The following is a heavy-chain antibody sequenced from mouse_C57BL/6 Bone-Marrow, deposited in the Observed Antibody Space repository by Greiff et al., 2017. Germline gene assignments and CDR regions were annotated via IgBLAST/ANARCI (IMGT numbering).Heavy chain of an antibody. J-gene: IGHJ1*03. V-gene: IGHV1-85*01. CDR1: GYTFTSYD. Sequence: QVQLQQSGPELVKPGASVKLSCKASGYTFTSYDINWVKQRPGQGLEWIGWIYPRDGSTKYNEKFKGKATLTVDTSSSTAYMELPSLTSEASAVYFCARLEFDGSSGDWYFDVWGTGTTVTVSS. CDR2: IYPRDGST. CDR3: ARLEFDGSSGDWYFDV. D-gene: IGHD1-1*01.